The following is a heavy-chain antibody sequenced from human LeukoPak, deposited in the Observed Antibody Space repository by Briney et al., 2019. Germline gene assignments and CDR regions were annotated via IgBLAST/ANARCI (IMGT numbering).Heavy chain of an antibody. Sequence: GGSLRLSCAASGFTFSSYSMNWVRQAPGKGLEWVSYISSSSSTIYYADSVKGRFTISRDNAKNSLYLQMNSLRAEDTAVYYCARSPGLGFDYWGQGTLVTVSS. J-gene: IGHJ4*02. CDR3: ARSPGLGFDY. CDR2: ISSSSSTI. CDR1: GFTFSSYS. V-gene: IGHV3-48*01. D-gene: IGHD3-16*01.